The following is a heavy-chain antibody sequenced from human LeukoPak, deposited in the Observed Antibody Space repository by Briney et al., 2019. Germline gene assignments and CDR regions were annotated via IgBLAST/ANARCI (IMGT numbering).Heavy chain of an antibody. J-gene: IGHJ4*02. V-gene: IGHV3-7*01. CDR2: IKQDGSEK. CDR3: ARHIGTYYDY. Sequence: PGVSLRLSCAASGFTFSTYWMSWVRQAPGKGLEWVANIKQDGSEKYYVNSVKARFTISRDNAKNSLYLQMDSLRAEDTAVYYCARHIGTYYDYWGQGTLVTVSS. CDR1: GFTFSTYW. D-gene: IGHD2-21*01.